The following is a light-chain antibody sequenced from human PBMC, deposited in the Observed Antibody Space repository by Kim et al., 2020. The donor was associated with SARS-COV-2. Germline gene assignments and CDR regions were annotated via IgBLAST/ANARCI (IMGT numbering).Light chain of an antibody. V-gene: IGLV1-40*01. CDR1: SSNIGADYD. Sequence: QPVLTQPPSVSGAPGQRITISCTGSSSNIGADYDVHWYQKLPGAAPKLLIYGNTNRPSGVPDRFSASKSGTSASLAITGLQAEDEADYYCQSYDTGLNDLVVFGGGTQLTVL. CDR2: GNT. J-gene: IGLJ2*01. CDR3: QSYDTGLNDLVV.